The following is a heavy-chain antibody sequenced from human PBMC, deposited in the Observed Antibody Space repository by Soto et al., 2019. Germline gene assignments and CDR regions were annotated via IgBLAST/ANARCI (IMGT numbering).Heavy chain of an antibody. J-gene: IGHJ5*02. CDR1: GYTFTSYG. Sequence: ASVKVSCKAYGYTFTSYGITWVRQAPGQGLEWMGRISAYNGNTNYAQKLQGRVTMTTDTSTSTAYMELRSLRSDDTAVYYCARGLGSGSYFVWFDPWGQGTRVTVSS. V-gene: IGHV1-18*01. CDR2: ISAYNGNT. D-gene: IGHD3-10*01. CDR3: ARGLGSGSYFVWFDP.